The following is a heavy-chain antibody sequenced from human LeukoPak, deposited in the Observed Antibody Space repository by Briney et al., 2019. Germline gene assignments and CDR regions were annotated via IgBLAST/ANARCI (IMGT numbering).Heavy chain of an antibody. CDR1: GGTFSSYA. D-gene: IGHD2-15*01. CDR3: ASPPYCSGGSCFGI. V-gene: IGHV1-69*13. J-gene: IGHJ3*02. Sequence: SVKVSCKASGGTFSSYAISWVRQAPGQGLEWMGGIIPIFGTANYAQKFQGRVTITADESTSTAYMELSSLRSEDTAVYYCASPPYCSGGSCFGIWGQGTMVTVSS. CDR2: IIPIFGTA.